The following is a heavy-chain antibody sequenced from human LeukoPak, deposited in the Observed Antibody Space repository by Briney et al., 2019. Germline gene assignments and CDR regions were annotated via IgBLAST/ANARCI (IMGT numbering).Heavy chain of an antibody. J-gene: IGHJ3*02. D-gene: IGHD5-24*01. CDR3: ARARRNYPPGDAFDI. V-gene: IGHV1-18*04. CDR1: GYTFTGYY. CDR2: ISAYNGNT. Sequence: GASVKVSCKASGYTFTGYYMHWVRQAPGQGLEWMGWISAYNGNTNYAQKLQGRVTMTTDTSTSTAYMELRSLRSDDTAVYYCARARRNYPPGDAFDIWGQGTMVTVSS.